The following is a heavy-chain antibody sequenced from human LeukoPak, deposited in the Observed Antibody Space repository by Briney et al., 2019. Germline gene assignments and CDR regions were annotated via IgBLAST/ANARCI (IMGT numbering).Heavy chain of an antibody. CDR2: ISPSGDIT. CDR3: AKDDAWLRFGE. Sequence: GGSLRLSCAASGFTFSNHGMDWVRQAPGKGLEWVSGISPSGDITYYADSVKGRFTISRDNSKNTLYLEVISLAAEDTAVYYCAKDDAWLRFGEWSQGTLVTVSS. CDR1: GFTFSNHG. V-gene: IGHV3-23*01. J-gene: IGHJ4*02. D-gene: IGHD5-12*01.